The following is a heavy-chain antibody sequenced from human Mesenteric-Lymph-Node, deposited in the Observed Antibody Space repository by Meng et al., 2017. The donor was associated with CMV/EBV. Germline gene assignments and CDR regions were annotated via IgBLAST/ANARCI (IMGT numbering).Heavy chain of an antibody. CDR2: VNHSGST. CDR1: GGYFSGAN. Sequence: ADQGGYFSGANLSWIRQHPGKGLECIGEVNHSGSTKSNSSLRSRLTMSVDTSKNHFSLKLTSVTAADTAVYYCARGSAVFGDLRDWGQGTLVTVSS. V-gene: IGHV4-34*01. CDR3: ARGSAVFGDLRD. D-gene: IGHD3-3*01. J-gene: IGHJ4*02.